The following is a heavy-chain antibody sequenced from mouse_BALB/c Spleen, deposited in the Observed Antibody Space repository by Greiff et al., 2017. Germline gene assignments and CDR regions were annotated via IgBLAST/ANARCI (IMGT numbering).Heavy chain of an antibody. V-gene: IGHV3-2*02. CDR2: ISYSGST. J-gene: IGHJ3*01. Sequence: EVQLQESGPGLVKPSQSLSLTCTVTGYSITSDYAWNWIRQFPGNKLEWMGYISYSGSTSYNPSLKSRISITRDTSKNQFFLQLNSVTTEDTATYYCATYGYDTAVFAYWGQGTLVTVSA. CDR1: GYSITSDYA. D-gene: IGHD2-2*01. CDR3: ATYGYDTAVFAY.